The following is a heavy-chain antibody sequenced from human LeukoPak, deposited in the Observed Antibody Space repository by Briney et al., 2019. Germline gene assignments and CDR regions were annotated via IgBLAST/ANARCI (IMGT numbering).Heavy chain of an antibody. D-gene: IGHD1-1*01. CDR1: GGSISSSNW. Sequence: SGTLSLTCAVSGGSISSSNWWSWVRQPPGKGLEWIGEISHSGNTNYNPSLESRVTISVDKSKNQFSLKLSSVTAADTALYFCARVTGTTPFDYWGQGTLVTVSS. J-gene: IGHJ4*02. CDR3: ARVTGTTPFDY. V-gene: IGHV4-4*02. CDR2: ISHSGNT.